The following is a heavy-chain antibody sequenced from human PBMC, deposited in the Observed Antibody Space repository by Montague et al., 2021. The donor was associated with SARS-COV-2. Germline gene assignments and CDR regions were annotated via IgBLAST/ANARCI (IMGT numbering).Heavy chain of an antibody. Sequence: SLRLSCAASGFTFSSRAMHWVRQAPGKGLEWVAVISYDGFNKYYADSVKGRFTISRDNSKNTLSLQMNSLRTEDTAVYYCARGGGYRDAFDIWGQGTMVTVSS. V-gene: IGHV3-30*04. CDR3: ARGGGYRDAFDI. CDR2: ISYDGFNK. D-gene: IGHD5-18*01. CDR1: GFTFSSRA. J-gene: IGHJ3*02.